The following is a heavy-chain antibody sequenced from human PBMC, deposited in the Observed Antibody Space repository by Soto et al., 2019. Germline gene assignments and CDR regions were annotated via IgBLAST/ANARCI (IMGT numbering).Heavy chain of an antibody. Sequence: QVQLVQSGGEVKKPGASVKVSCETSGFTFKSFGFTWVRKAPGQGLACMGWISANNGNTVYEQKFQVRVTMTTDTSTRTAYMEVSSLKSDDTDMYYCARYYFDVWVGSRPHHFSNYCGMDVCGQETAVTVSS. CDR3: ARYYFDVWVGSRPHHFSNYCGMDV. D-gene: IGHD3-3*01. CDR2: ISANNGNT. V-gene: IGHV1-18*01. J-gene: IGHJ6*02. CDR1: GFTFKSFG.